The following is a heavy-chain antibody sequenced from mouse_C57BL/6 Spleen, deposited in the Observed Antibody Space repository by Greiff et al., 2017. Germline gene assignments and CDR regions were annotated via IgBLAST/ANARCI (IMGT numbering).Heavy chain of an antibody. CDR3: ARPSTAAFYYFDY. D-gene: IGHD3-1*01. CDR1: GYTFTSYW. J-gene: IGHJ2*01. V-gene: IGHV1-61*01. CDR2: IYPSDSET. Sequence: QVQLQQPGAELVRPGSSVKLSCKASGYTFTSYWMDWVKQRPGQGLEWIGNIYPSDSETHYNQKFKDKATLTVDKSSSTAYMQLSSLTSEDSAVYYCARPSTAAFYYFDYWGQGTTLTVSS.